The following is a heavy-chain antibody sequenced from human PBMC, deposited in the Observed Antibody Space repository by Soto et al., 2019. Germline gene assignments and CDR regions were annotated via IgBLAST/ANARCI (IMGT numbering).Heavy chain of an antibody. V-gene: IGHV6-1*01. CDR2: TYYRSKWYN. CDR1: GDSVSSNSAA. J-gene: IGHJ2*01. CDR3: ARDPTSAYDILTGPNGGNWYFDL. D-gene: IGHD3-9*01. Sequence: SPTLSLPCAISGDSVSSNSAAWNWIRQSPSRGLEWLGRTYYRSKWYNDYAVSVKSRITINPDTSKNQFSLQLNSVTPEDTAVYYCARDPTSAYDILTGPNGGNWYFDLWGRGTLVTVSS.